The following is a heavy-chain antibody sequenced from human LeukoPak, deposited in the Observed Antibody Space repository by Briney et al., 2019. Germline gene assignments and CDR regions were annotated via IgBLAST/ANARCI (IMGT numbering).Heavy chain of an antibody. CDR3: ARLTIIAVAGQYYSDY. D-gene: IGHD6-19*01. CDR1: GGSISSSSYY. Sequence: PSETLSLTCTVSGGSISSSSYYWGWIRQPPGKGLEWIGSIYYSGSTYYNPSLKSRVTISVDTSKNQFSLKLSSVTAADTAVYYCARLTIIAVAGQYYSDYWGQGTLVTVSS. V-gene: IGHV4-39*01. CDR2: IYYSGST. J-gene: IGHJ4*02.